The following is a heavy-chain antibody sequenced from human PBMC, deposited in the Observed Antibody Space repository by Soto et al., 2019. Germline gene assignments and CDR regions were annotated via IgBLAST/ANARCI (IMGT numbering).Heavy chain of an antibody. V-gene: IGHV3-30-3*01. J-gene: IGHJ5*02. CDR2: ISYDGSTK. Sequence: PGGSLRLSCAASGFTFTCHAMNWVRQAPGKGLEWVAIISYDGSTKFYADSVKGRFTISRDNAKNTVYLHLNSLRGEDTAVYYCARAQSSTVITSTHFDPWGQGTPVTVSS. CDR1: GFTFTCHA. CDR3: ARAQSSTVITSTHFDP. D-gene: IGHD4-17*01.